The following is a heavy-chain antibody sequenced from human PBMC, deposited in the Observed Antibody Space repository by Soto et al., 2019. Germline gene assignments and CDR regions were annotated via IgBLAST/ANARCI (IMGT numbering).Heavy chain of an antibody. CDR1: GFNFNNYA. CDR3: AKTGGGVPSVFDS. Sequence: PGGSLRLSCAASGFNFNNYAMTWVRQAPGKGLECVSFITSSSGRSDYADSVQGRFVISRDNSKNTLYLLMTSLRAEDTAVYYCAKTGGGVPSVFDSWGQGTLVTVSS. J-gene: IGHJ4*02. V-gene: IGHV3-23*01. CDR2: ITSSSGRS.